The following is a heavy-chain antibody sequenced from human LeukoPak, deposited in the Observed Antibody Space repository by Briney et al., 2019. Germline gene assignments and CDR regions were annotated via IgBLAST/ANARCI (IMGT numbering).Heavy chain of an antibody. CDR3: ARATGYYDSSGSIVDAFDI. Sequence: SETLSLTCTVSSGSISSYYWSWIRQPPGEGLEWIGYIYYSGSTNYNPSLKSRVTISVDTSKNQFSLKLSSVTAADTAVYYCARATGYYDSSGSIVDAFDIWGQGTMVTVSS. V-gene: IGHV4-59*01. D-gene: IGHD3-22*01. J-gene: IGHJ3*02. CDR1: SGSISSYY. CDR2: IYYSGST.